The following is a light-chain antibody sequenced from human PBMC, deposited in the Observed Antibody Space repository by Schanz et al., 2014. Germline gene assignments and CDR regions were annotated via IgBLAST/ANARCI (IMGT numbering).Light chain of an antibody. CDR3: SSYTSSSTYVV. J-gene: IGLJ2*01. V-gene: IGLV2-14*01. CDR1: SSDVGGYKY. Sequence: QSVLTQPASVSGSPGQSITISCTGTSSDVGGYKYVSWYQQHPGKAPKLMIYEGTKRPLGVSNRFSGSKSGNTASLTISGLQAEDEADYHCSSYTSSSTYVVFGGGTKLTVL. CDR2: EGT.